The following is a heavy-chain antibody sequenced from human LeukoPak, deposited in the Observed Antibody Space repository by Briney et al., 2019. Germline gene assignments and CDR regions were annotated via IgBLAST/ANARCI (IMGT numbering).Heavy chain of an antibody. J-gene: IGHJ4*02. D-gene: IGHD3-10*01. CDR1: GGSFSGYY. Sequence: SETLSLTCAVYGGSFSGYYWSWIRQPPGKGLEWIGEINHSGSTNYNPSLKSRVTISVDTSKNQFSLKLSSVTAADTAVYYCARGVAWARITMVRGVLFTDGARETRDPVSS. V-gene: IGHV4-34*01. CDR3: ARGVAWARITMVRGVLFTD. CDR2: INHSGST.